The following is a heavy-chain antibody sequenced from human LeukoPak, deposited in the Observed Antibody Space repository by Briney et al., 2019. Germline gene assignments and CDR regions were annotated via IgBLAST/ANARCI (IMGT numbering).Heavy chain of an antibody. J-gene: IGHJ6*02. CDR1: GFTFSNYG. Sequence: GGSLRLSCAASGFTFSNYGMSWVRQAPGKGLEWVAVISYDGSNKYYADSVKGRFTISRDNSKNTLYLQMNSLRAEDTAVYYCAKEQPTYSPGPYYGMDVWGQGTTVTVSS. CDR2: ISYDGSNK. CDR3: AKEQPTYSPGPYYGMDV. D-gene: IGHD6-13*01. V-gene: IGHV3-30*18.